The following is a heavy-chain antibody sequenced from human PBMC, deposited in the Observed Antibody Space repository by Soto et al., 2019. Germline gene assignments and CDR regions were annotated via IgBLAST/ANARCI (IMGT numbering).Heavy chain of an antibody. CDR3: ASAVRMVYMDV. Sequence: ASVKVSCKASGYTFTSYAIHWVRQAPGQRLEWMGWINAGIGNTKYSQKFQGRVTITRETSAGTAYMGLSSLKPEDTPVYYCASAVRMVYMDVWGQGATVTVSS. V-gene: IGHV1-3*01. J-gene: IGHJ6*02. D-gene: IGHD2-8*01. CDR2: INAGIGNT. CDR1: GYTFTSYA.